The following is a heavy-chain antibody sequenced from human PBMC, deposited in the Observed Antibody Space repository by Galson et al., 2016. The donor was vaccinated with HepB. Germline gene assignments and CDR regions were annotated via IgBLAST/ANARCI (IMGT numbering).Heavy chain of an antibody. J-gene: IGHJ5*02. CDR3: AASLGGSGNFPRWFDP. V-gene: IGHV3-23*01. D-gene: IGHD3-10*01. CDR1: EFTFGSYA. CDR2: ISANSIST. Sequence: SLRLSCAASEFTFGSYAMSWVRQAPGKGLDWVSAISANSISTYYADSVKGRFTISRDNSKNTLYLQMDSLRDDDTAVYYCAASLGGSGNFPRWFDPWGQGTLVTVSS.